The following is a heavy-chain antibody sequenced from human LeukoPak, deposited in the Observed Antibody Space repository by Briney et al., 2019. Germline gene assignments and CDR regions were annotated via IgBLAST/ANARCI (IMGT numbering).Heavy chain of an antibody. Sequence: SETLSLTCTVSGGSISSYYWSWIRQPPGKGLEWIGYIYYSGSTNYNPSLKSRVTISVDTSKNQFSLKLSSVTAADTAVYYCARIPTRRYYYYMDVWGKGTTVTVSS. D-gene: IGHD2-2*02. CDR1: GGSISSYY. CDR2: IYYSGST. V-gene: IGHV4-59*12. J-gene: IGHJ6*03. CDR3: ARIPTRRYYYYMDV.